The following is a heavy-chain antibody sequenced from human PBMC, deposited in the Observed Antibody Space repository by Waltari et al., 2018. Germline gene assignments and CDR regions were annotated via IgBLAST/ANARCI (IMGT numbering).Heavy chain of an antibody. J-gene: IGHJ2*01. Sequence: QGQLQQAGPGLVKPSQTPSPRYAITGDSVSSNTAAWNWIRQSPSRGLEWLGRTYYRSKWYNDYAVSVKSRITINPDTSKNQFSLQLNSVTPEDTAVYYCARRATQNWYFDLWGRGTLVTVSS. CDR3: ARRATQNWYFDL. CDR2: TYYRSKWYN. CDR1: GDSVSSNTAA. V-gene: IGHV6-1*01. D-gene: IGHD5-12*01.